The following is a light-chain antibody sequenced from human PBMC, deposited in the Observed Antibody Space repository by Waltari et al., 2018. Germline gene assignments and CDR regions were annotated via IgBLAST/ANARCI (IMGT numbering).Light chain of an antibody. CDR2: GAS. Sequence: EIVLTQSPATLSLSPGERATLSCRASQSVMNYLAWYQQKPGLAPRLLIYGASNRATGNPARVSGSGSGTDFTLTINGLEPEDFAVYYCQQHNNGSFGQGTKVEIK. J-gene: IGKJ1*01. V-gene: IGKV3-11*01. CDR3: QQHNNGS. CDR1: QSVMNY.